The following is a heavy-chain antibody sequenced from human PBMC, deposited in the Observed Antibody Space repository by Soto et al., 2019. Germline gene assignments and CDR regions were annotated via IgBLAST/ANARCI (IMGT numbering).Heavy chain of an antibody. D-gene: IGHD3-10*01. J-gene: IGHJ4*02. CDR1: GGSISSGGYY. Sequence: QVQLQESGPGLVKPSQTLSLTCTVSGGSISSGGYYWSWIRQHPGKGLEWIGYIYYSGSTYYNPSLKSRVTISVDTSKNQFALKLSSVTAADTAVYYCARDNYGSGSKEIDYWGQGTLVTVSS. CDR2: IYYSGST. V-gene: IGHV4-31*03. CDR3: ARDNYGSGSKEIDY.